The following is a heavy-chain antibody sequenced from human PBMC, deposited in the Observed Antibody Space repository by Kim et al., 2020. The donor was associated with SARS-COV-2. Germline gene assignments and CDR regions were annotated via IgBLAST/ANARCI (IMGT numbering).Heavy chain of an antibody. Sequence: SETLSLTCVVSGASISSSSCWSWVRQPPGKGLEWIGEVDHSGTTSYNVSLKSRVTISVDKSKNQFSLRLNSVSAAETAVYYCARGVSSAWTLRAWFDPWGQGALVNV. CDR1: GASISSSSC. CDR2: VDHSGTT. V-gene: IGHV4-4*02. CDR3: ARGVSSAWTLRAWFDP. J-gene: IGHJ5*02. D-gene: IGHD3-22*01.